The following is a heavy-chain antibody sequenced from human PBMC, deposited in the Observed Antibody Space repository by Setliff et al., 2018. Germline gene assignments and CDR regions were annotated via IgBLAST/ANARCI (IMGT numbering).Heavy chain of an antibody. J-gene: IGHJ5*02. V-gene: IGHV3-7*01. CDR3: ARDVFDFRTGQADP. CDR1: GFTFSSLW. Sequence: GGSLRLSCAASGFTFSSLWTSWVRQAPGKGLEWVANINQGGGAQFYVDSVKARFTISRDNAKNSLYLQMSSLRAEDTAVYYCARDVFDFRTGQADPWGQGTLVTVSS. D-gene: IGHD3-3*01. CDR2: INQGGGAQ.